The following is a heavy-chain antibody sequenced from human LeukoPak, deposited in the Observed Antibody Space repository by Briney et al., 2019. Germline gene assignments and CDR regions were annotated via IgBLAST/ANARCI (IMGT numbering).Heavy chain of an antibody. D-gene: IGHD6-19*01. CDR2: ISGSGGST. J-gene: IGHJ6*02. CDR1: GFTFSSYA. V-gene: IGHV3-23*01. Sequence: PGGSLRLSCAASGFTFSSYAMSWVRQAPGKGLEWVSAISGSGGSTYYADSVKGRFTISRDNSKNTLYLQMNSLRAEDTAVFYCAKDLRYSSGWYLSPYYYYYYYGMDVWGQGTTVTVSS. CDR3: AKDLRYSSGWYLSPYYYYYYYGMDV.